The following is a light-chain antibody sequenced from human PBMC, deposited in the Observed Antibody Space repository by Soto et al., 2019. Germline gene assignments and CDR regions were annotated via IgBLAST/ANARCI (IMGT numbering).Light chain of an antibody. CDR2: PAT. Sequence: QSALAQPASVSGSPGQSITISCAGTSSDIGRSSLVSWYQQHPGKAPKIIIYPATERPSGVSGRFTGSRSGNTASLTISGVQDEDEGDYYCSSYAGSTSYVFGTGTKLTVL. V-gene: IGLV2-23*01. CDR1: SSDIGRSSL. J-gene: IGLJ1*01. CDR3: SSYAGSTSYV.